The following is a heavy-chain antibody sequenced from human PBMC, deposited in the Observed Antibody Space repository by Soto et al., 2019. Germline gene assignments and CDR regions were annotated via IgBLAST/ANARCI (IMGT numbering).Heavy chain of an antibody. CDR1: GFTFTSSA. V-gene: IGHV1-58*02. CDR3: AAISMTTVTLGAFDI. Sequence: SVKVSCKASGFTFTSSAMQWVRQARGQHLEWIGWIVVGSGNTNYAQKFQERVTITRDMSTSTAYMELSSLRSEDTAVYYCAAISMTTVTLGAFDIWGQGTMVT. CDR2: IVVGSGNT. J-gene: IGHJ3*02. D-gene: IGHD4-17*01.